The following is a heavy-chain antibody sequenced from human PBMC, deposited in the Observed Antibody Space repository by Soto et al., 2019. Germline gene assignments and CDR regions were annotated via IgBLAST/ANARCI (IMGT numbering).Heavy chain of an antibody. Sequence: QLQLQESGPGLVKPSETLSLTCTVSCGSVSSSNCFWGWIRQPPGQGLEWIGDLYHTGTTYYNPSLKSRVTIYVASSTEQFSLWLTSVTAADTAINYCARLTSTISGACHGRSNGFHTWGPGTLVSIYS. CDR3: ARLTSTISGACHGRSNGFHT. CDR2: LYHTGTT. CDR1: CGSVSSSNCF. J-gene: IGHJ5*01. V-gene: IGHV4-39*01. D-gene: IGHD1-20*01.